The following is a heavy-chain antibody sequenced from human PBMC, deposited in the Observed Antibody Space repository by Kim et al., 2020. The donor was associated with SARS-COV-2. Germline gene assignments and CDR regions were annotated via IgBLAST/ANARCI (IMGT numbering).Heavy chain of an antibody. D-gene: IGHD6-25*01. CDR2: ISYSSRPI. CDR1: GFTFNTYS. CDR3: ARVLGSSGFGF. V-gene: IGHV3-48*02. Sequence: GGSLRLSCAASGFTFNTYSMNWVRQAPGKGLEWVSFISYSSRPIHYADSVKGRFTISRDNAQNLLYLQMNSLTDDDTAVYYCARVLGSSGFGFWGQGALVTVSS. J-gene: IGHJ4*02.